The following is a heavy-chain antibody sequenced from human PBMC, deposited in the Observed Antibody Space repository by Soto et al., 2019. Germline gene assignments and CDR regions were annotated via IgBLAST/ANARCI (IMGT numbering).Heavy chain of an antibody. D-gene: IGHD3-10*01. V-gene: IGHV1-69*01. CDR3: ARVTPLGLAGVRCYFDY. Sequence: QVQLVQSGAEVKKPGSSVKVSCKASGGTFSSYAISWVRQAPGQGLEWMGGIIPIFGTANYAQKFQGRVTITADESTSTAYMELSSLRSEDTAVYYCARVTPLGLAGVRCYFDYWGQGTLVTVSS. J-gene: IGHJ4*02. CDR2: IIPIFGTA. CDR1: GGTFSSYA.